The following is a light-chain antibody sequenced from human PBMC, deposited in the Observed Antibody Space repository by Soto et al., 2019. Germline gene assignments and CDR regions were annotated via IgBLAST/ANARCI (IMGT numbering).Light chain of an antibody. CDR1: HNDIGTYDY. CDR2: GVT. Sequence: QSVLTQPTSVAGSPGQSITISCTGNHNDIGTYDYVSWYQQHPGRTPRLLIHGVTTRPSGISGRFSASKSGLTASLTISGLQPEDEADYYCSSFTSNRIYVFGHGTKVT. V-gene: IGLV2-14*03. CDR3: SSFTSNRIYV. J-gene: IGLJ1*01.